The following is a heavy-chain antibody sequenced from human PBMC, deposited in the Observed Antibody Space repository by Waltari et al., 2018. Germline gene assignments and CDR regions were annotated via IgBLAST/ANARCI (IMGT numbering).Heavy chain of an antibody. J-gene: IGHJ5*02. D-gene: IGHD2-2*01. CDR1: GGSISGYY. CDR3: ARHDVVPVLRRGFDP. V-gene: IGHV4-59*08. CDR2: IHYGWTT. Sequence: QVQLRESGPRLVKPSETLSLTCTVSGGSISGYYWSWIRQPPGKGLEWIGYIHYGWTTRYHPSRESRVTISVDTSKDQFALRLRSGTATDTAVYYCARHDVVPVLRRGFDPWGQGTLVIVSS.